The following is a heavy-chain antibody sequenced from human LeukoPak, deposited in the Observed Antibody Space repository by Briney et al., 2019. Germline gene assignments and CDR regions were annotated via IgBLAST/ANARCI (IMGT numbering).Heavy chain of an antibody. V-gene: IGHV3-23*01. CDR1: GFTFDNYA. Sequence: GGSLRLSCAASGFTFDNYAMNWVRQAPGKGLEWVAVIRGGGGVSFYSDSVRGRFIISRDNSKNTLYLQMNSLRADDTAMYYCAKCSANYYNDASDVWGRGTMVTVSS. J-gene: IGHJ3*01. CDR3: AKCSANYYNDASDV. D-gene: IGHD3-10*02. CDR2: IRGGGGVS.